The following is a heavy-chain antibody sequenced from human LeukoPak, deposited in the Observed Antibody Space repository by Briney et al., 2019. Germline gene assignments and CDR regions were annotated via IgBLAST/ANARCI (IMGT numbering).Heavy chain of an antibody. V-gene: IGHV3-30*04. Sequence: GGSLRLSCAASGFTFSSYAMHWVRQAPGKGLEWVAVISYDGSNKYYADSVKGRFTISRDNSKNTLYLQMNSLRAEDTAVYYWARETRKDIVVVPAPSMDFGGRGPRAPVS. D-gene: IGHD2-2*01. CDR3: ARETRKDIVVVPAPSMDF. J-gene: IGHJ4*02. CDR2: ISYDGSNK. CDR1: GFTFSSYA.